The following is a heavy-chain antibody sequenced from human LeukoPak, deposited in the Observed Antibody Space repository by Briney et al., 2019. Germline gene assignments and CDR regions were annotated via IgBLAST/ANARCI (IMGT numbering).Heavy chain of an antibody. V-gene: IGHV4-59*01. D-gene: IGHD2-2*01. J-gene: IGHJ5*02. Sequence: SETLPLTCTVSGGSISSYYWSWIRQPPGKGLEWIGYIYYSGSTNYNPSLKSRVTISVDTSKNQFSLKLSSVTAADTAVYYCASQYCSSTSCSDWFDPWGQGTLVTVSS. CDR1: GGSISSYY. CDR3: ASQYCSSTSCSDWFDP. CDR2: IYYSGST.